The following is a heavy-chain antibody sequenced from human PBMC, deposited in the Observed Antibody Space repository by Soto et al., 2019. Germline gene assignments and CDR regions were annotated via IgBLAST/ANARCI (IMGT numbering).Heavy chain of an antibody. CDR3: AKEIGSSGYTNYYYYGMDV. D-gene: IGHD3-22*01. CDR1: GFTFNSYA. CDR2: ISGSGGST. J-gene: IGHJ6*02. Sequence: GGSMRLSCAASGFTFNSYAMSWVRQDPGKGLEWVSAISGSGGSTYYADSVKGRFTITRDNSKNTLYLQMNRLRAEDTAVYYCAKEIGSSGYTNYYYYGMDVWGQGTTVTVSS. V-gene: IGHV3-23*01.